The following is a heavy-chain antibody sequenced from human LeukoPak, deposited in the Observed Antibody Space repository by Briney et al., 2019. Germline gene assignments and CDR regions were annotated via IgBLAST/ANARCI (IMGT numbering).Heavy chain of an antibody. CDR3: ARAPPAYSSGWYYFDY. Sequence: SGTLSLTCAVSGGSISSSNWWSWVRQPPGKGLEWIGEIYHSGSTNYNPSLKSRVTISVDKSKNQFSLKLSSVTAADTAVYYCARAPPAYSSGWYYFDYWGQGTLVTVPS. CDR1: GGSISSSNW. J-gene: IGHJ4*02. CDR2: IYHSGST. V-gene: IGHV4-4*02. D-gene: IGHD6-19*01.